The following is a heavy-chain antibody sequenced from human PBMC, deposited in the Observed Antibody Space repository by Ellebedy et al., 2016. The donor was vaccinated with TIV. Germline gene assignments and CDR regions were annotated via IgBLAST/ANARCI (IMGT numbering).Heavy chain of an antibody. J-gene: IGHJ4*02. CDR2: IIPIFGTA. CDR3: ARDGDRSSARPTLFDY. D-gene: IGHD1-14*01. Sequence: SVKVSXXASGGTFSSYAISWVRQAPGQGLEWMGGIIPIFGTANYAQKFQGRVTITADKSTSTAYMELSSLRSEDTAVYYCARDGDRSSARPTLFDYWGQGTLVTVSS. V-gene: IGHV1-69*06. CDR1: GGTFSSYA.